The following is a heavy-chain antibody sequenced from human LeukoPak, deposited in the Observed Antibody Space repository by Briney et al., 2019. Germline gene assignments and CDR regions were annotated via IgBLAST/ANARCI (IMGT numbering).Heavy chain of an antibody. V-gene: IGHV3-23*01. J-gene: IGHJ4*02. CDR2: ISGSGGRT. CDR3: VKDPIWGNWNDVGDRNY. CDR1: GFTFSSCT. D-gene: IGHD1-20*01. Sequence: PGGSLRLSCAASGFTFSSCTMSWVRQAPGKGLEWVSAISGSGGRTYYADSVKGRFTSSRDNSKNTLYVQMNSLRVEDTAVYYCVKDPIWGNWNDVGDRNYWGQGTLVTVSS.